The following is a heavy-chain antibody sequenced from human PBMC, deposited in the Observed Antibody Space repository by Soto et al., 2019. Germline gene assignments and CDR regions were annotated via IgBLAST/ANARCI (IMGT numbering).Heavy chain of an antibody. J-gene: IGHJ4*02. V-gene: IGHV1-2*02. D-gene: IGHD1-1*01. CDR1: GYSFTKYH. CDR2: INPGSGVT. CDR3: ARVAGHKNARFDT. Sequence: ASVKVSCKASGYSFTKYHMHWVRQAPGQGLEWMGWINPGSGVTNQAQKFQGRVTMTRDTSITTTYMELDSLTSDDTAVYYCARVAGHKNARFDTWGQGALVTVSS.